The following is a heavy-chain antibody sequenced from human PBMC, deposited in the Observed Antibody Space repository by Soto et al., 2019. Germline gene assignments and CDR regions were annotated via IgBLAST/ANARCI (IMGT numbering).Heavy chain of an antibody. J-gene: IGHJ6*01. D-gene: IGHD3-10*01. CDR2: IYYSGST. CDR3: AGTYGPGYGMDV. V-gene: IGHV4-31*03. CDR1: GCSISGGGYY. Sequence: SETLSLTCTVSGCSISGGGYYWSLIRQHPGKGLEWIGYIYYSGSTYYNPSLKSRVTISVDTSKNQFSLKLNSVTAADTAVYYCAGTYGPGYGMDVWGQGTTVTVSS.